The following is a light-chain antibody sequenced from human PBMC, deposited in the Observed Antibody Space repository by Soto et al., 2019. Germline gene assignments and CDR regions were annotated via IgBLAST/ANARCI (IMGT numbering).Light chain of an antibody. CDR1: QSISNW. CDR3: QQFNSYWT. J-gene: IGKJ1*01. CDR2: KAS. V-gene: IGKV1-5*03. Sequence: DIQMTQSPSTLSASVGDRVTITCRASQSISNWLAWYQQKPGKAPKLLIYKASSLEIGVPSRFSGSGSGTEFTLTISSLQPEDFATYYCQQFNSYWTFGQGTKVEIK.